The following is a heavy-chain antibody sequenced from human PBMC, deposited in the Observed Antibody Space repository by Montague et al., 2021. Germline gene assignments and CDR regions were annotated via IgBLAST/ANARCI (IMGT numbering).Heavy chain of an antibody. CDR1: GFSFSSYW. J-gene: IGHJ3*02. CDR2: ITLDGSST. Sequence: SLRLSCAASGFSFSSYWMHWVRQAPGKGLLWVSRITLDGSSTTFADSVKGRFTTSRDNAKATLYLQMNSLSVEDTAVYYCARNLAPAAPGAFDIWGQGTMVTVSS. D-gene: IGHD2-2*01. CDR3: ARNLAPAAPGAFDI. V-gene: IGHV3-74*01.